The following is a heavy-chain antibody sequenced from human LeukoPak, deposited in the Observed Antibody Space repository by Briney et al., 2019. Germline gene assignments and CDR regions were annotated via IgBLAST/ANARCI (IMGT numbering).Heavy chain of an antibody. CDR1: GGSISSGGYY. CDR3: ARGPGMATIPLVYWFDP. D-gene: IGHD5-12*01. Sequence: KSSETLSLTCTVSGGSISSGGYYWSWIRQHPGKGLEWIGYIYHSGSTYYNPSLKSRVTISVDRSKNQFSLKLSSVTAADTAVYYCARGPGMATIPLVYWFDPWGQGTLVTVSS. CDR2: IYHSGST. V-gene: IGHV4-30-2*01. J-gene: IGHJ5*02.